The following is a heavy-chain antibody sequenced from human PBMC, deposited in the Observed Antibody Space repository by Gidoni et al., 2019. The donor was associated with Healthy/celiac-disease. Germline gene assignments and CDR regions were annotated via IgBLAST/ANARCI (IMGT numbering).Heavy chain of an antibody. Sequence: VSCKASGGTFSSYAIRWVRQAPGQGLEWMGGIIPIFGTANYAQKFQGRVTITADESTSTAYMELSSLRSEDTAVYYCARGPSTSSGWPHFDYWGQGTLVTVSS. CDR2: IIPIFGTA. CDR3: ARGPSTSSGWPHFDY. J-gene: IGHJ4*02. CDR1: GGTFSSYA. D-gene: IGHD6-19*01. V-gene: IGHV1-69*01.